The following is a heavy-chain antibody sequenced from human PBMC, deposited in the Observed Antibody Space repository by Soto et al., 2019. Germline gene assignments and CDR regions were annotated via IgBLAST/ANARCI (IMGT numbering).Heavy chain of an antibody. CDR3: AKGTITIFGVVITQTTYGMDV. D-gene: IGHD3-3*01. CDR2: ISGSGGST. Sequence: GGSLRLSCAASGFTFSSYAMSWVRQAPGKGLEWVSAISGSGGSTYYADSVKGRFTISRDNSKNTLYLQMNSLRAEDTAVYYCAKGTITIFGVVITQTTYGMDVWGQGTTVTVSS. J-gene: IGHJ6*02. V-gene: IGHV3-23*01. CDR1: GFTFSSYA.